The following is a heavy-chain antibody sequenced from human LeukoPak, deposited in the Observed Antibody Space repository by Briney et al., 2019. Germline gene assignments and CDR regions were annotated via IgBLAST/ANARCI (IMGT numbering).Heavy chain of an antibody. CDR2: IYYSGST. CDR3: ARGAAGIGDLDP. J-gene: IGHJ5*02. D-gene: IGHD6-13*01. CDR1: GCAISSYY. V-gene: IGHV4-59*01. Sequence: PSETLSLTCSVSGCAISSYYWSWIRQPPGKGLEWIGYIYYSGSTNYNPSLKSRVTISVDTSKNQFSLKLSSVTAADTAVYYCARGAAGIGDLDPWGQGTLVTVSS.